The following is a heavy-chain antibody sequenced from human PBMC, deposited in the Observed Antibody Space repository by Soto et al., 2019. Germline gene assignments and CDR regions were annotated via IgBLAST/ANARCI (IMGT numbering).Heavy chain of an antibody. CDR1: GFTFNNYA. CDR3: AKDCPVGWLQHHDAFDF. D-gene: IGHD5-12*01. V-gene: IGHV3-23*01. CDR2: ISGTGGSA. J-gene: IGHJ3*01. Sequence: TGGSLRLSCEASGFTFNNYAMSWVRQAPGKGLEWVSVISGTGGSAYYADSVKGRFTVSRDNSKNTAFLQMNSLRAEDTAVYYCAKDCPVGWLQHHDAFDFWGQGTMVTVSS.